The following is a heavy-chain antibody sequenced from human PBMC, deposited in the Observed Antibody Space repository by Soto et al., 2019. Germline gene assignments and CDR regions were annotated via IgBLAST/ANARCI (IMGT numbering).Heavy chain of an antibody. Sequence: SETLSLTCAVSGGSISRGGYLWSWFRQPPGKGLEWIGYIYHSGSTNYNPSLKSRVTISLDTSESQFSLKLRSVTAADTAVYYCARGGNWLFDYWGQGTLVTVSS. D-gene: IGHD1-1*01. V-gene: IGHV4-30-2*01. J-gene: IGHJ4*02. CDR3: ARGGNWLFDY. CDR1: GGSISRGGYL. CDR2: IYHSGST.